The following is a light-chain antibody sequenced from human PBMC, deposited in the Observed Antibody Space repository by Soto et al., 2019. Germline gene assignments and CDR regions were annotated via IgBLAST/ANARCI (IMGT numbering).Light chain of an antibody. CDR1: QSISSY. J-gene: IGKJ1*01. V-gene: IGKV1-39*01. CDR3: QQSYSTPWT. Sequence: DIQMTQSPSSLSASVGDRVTITCRASQSISSYLNWYQQKPGKAPKLLIYAASSLQSGVPSRFSGTESGTDFTRPISSLQPEDFATYYCQQSYSTPWTFGQWTTVEIK. CDR2: AAS.